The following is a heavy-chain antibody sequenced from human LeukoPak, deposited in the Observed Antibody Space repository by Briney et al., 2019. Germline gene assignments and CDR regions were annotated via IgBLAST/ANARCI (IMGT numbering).Heavy chain of an antibody. CDR2: IKQDGSEK. Sequence: GGSLRLSCAASGFTFSNYWMSWVRQAPGKGLEWVANIKQDGSEKYYVDSVKGRFTISRDNAKNSLYLQMNSLRVEDTAVYYCARASATSWRSVYMDVWGKGTTVTVSS. D-gene: IGHD2-2*01. V-gene: IGHV3-7*04. CDR3: ARASATSWRSVYMDV. CDR1: GFTFSNYW. J-gene: IGHJ6*03.